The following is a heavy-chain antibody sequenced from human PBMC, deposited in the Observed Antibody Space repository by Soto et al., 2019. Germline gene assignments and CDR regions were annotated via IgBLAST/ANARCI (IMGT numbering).Heavy chain of an antibody. D-gene: IGHD5-12*01. CDR3: TTEYGYSGYDGFEEFDY. CDR2: IKSKTDGGTT. Sequence: EVQLVESGGGLVKPGGSLRLSCAASGFTVSNAWMSWVRQAPGKGLEWVGRIKSKTDGGTTDYAAPVKGRFTISRDDSKTTLYLKMHSLKTEDTAVYSCTTEYGYSGYDGFEEFDYWCQGTLVTVSS. V-gene: IGHV3-15*01. J-gene: IGHJ4*02. CDR1: GFTVSNAW.